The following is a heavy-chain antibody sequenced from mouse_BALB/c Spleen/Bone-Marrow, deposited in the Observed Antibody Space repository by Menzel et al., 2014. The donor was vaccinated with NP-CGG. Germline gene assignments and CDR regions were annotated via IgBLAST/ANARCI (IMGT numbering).Heavy chain of an antibody. CDR3: ARYWDAY. CDR2: IDPRTANT. Sequence: VQLQQSGAELAKPGASVKMSCKVSDYTFTSYWIHWVKQRPGQGLEWIGYIDPRTANTEYSQKFKDKATLSADKSSSTAYMQLSSLTSEDSADYYCARYWDAYWGQGTLVTVSA. D-gene: IGHD4-1*01. V-gene: IGHV1-7*01. J-gene: IGHJ3*01. CDR1: DYTFTSYW.